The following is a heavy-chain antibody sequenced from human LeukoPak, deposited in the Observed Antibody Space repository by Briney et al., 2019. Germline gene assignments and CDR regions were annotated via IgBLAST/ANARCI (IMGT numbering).Heavy chain of an antibody. V-gene: IGHV3-23*01. CDR1: GFTFSSYG. D-gene: IGHD3-9*01. CDR3: AKAGPHYDILPEDY. CDR2: ISGSGGST. Sequence: PGGSLRLSCAASGFTFSSYGMSWVRQAPGKGLEWVSAISGSGGSTYYADSVKGRFTISRDNSKNTLYLQMNSLRAEDTAVYYCAKAGPHYDILPEDYWGQGTLVTVSS. J-gene: IGHJ4*02.